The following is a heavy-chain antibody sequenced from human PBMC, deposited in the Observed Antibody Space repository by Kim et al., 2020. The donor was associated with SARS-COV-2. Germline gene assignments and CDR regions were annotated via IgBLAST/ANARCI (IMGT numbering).Heavy chain of an antibody. Sequence: SVKVSCKASGGTFSSYAISWVRQAPGQGLEWMGGIIPIFGTANYAQKFQGRVTITADESTSTAYMELSSLRSEDTAVYYCARHRAGGPGYCSGGSCYYGAIDYWGQGTLVTVSS. CDR3: ARHRAGGPGYCSGGSCYYGAIDY. CDR2: IIPIFGTA. V-gene: IGHV1-69*13. J-gene: IGHJ4*02. CDR1: GGTFSSYA. D-gene: IGHD2-15*01.